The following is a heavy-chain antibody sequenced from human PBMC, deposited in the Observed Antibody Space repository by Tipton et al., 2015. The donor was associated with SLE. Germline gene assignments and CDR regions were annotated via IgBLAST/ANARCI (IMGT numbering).Heavy chain of an antibody. CDR2: IYYSGST. Sequence: LRLSCTVSGGSISSHYWSWIRQPPGKGLEWIGYIYYSGSTNYNPSLKSRVTISVDTSKNQFSLKLSSVTAADTAVYYCARDTAYDFWSEESYYYGMDVWGQGTTVTVSS. J-gene: IGHJ6*02. D-gene: IGHD3-3*01. CDR3: ARDTAYDFWSEESYYYGMDV. CDR1: GGSISSHY. V-gene: IGHV4-59*11.